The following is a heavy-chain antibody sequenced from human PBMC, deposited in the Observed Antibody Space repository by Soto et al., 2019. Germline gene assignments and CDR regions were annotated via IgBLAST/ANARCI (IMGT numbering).Heavy chain of an antibody. V-gene: IGHV3-7*01. CDR1: GFTFSNYG. CDR3: ATLDLED. D-gene: IGHD3-3*01. Sequence: EVQLVESGGGLVQPGGSLRLSCVASGFTFSNYGMNWVRQAPGEGLEWVANIKQDGSEKYYADSVKGRFTISRDNTQNALYLQMNSLRAEETAFYYCATLDLEDWGQGTLVTVSS. CDR2: IKQDGSEK. J-gene: IGHJ4*02.